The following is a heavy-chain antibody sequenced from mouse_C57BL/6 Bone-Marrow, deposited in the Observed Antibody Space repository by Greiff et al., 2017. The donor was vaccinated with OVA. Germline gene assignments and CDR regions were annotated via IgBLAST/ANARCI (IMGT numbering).Heavy chain of an antibody. D-gene: IGHD6-5*01. J-gene: IGHJ2*01. CDR1: GYTFTDYY. V-gene: IGHV1-19*01. CDR2: INPYNGGT. Sequence: EVQLQQSGPVLVKPGASVKMSCKASGYTFTDYYMNWVKQSHGKSLEWIGVINPYNGGTSYNQKLKGKATLTVDKSSSTAYMELNSLTSEDSAVYYCARLSLSYFDYWGQGTTLTVSS. CDR3: ARLSLSYFDY.